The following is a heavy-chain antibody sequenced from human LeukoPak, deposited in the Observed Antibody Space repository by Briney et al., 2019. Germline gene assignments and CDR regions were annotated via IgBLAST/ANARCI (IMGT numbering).Heavy chain of an antibody. V-gene: IGHV1-18*01. CDR1: GYTFTSYG. CDR2: ISPYNGNT. J-gene: IGHJ4*02. Sequence: VASVTVSCKASGYTFTSYGISWVRQAPGQGREWMGWISPYNGNTNYAQKLQGRVTMTTDTSTSTAYMELRSLRSDDTAVYYCAREMATIVNQFDYWGQGTLVTVSS. D-gene: IGHD5-24*01. CDR3: AREMATIVNQFDY.